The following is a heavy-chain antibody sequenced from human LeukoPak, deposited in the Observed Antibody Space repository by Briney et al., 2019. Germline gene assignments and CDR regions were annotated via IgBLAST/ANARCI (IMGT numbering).Heavy chain of an antibody. CDR1: GFTFSSYA. D-gene: IGHD2-8*01. CDR3: AKDTSIGRYCTNGVCSPFDY. Sequence: PGGSLRLSCAGSGFTFSSYAMSWVRQAPRKGVEWVSAISDTGATTYDADSVKGRFTISRDNSRSTLYLQMNSLRAEDTALYYCAKDTSIGRYCTNGVCSPFDYWGQGTLVTVSS. CDR2: ISDTGATT. V-gene: IGHV3-23*01. J-gene: IGHJ4*02.